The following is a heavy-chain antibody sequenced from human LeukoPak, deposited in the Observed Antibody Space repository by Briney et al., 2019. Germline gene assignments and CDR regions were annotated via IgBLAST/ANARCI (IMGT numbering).Heavy chain of an antibody. Sequence: SDTLSLTCTVSGGSISSSSYYWGWIRQPPGKGLEWIGRIYYSGRTYYNPSLKSRVTISVDTSKNHFSLKLSSVTAADTAVYYCARGSSGSYWEVYFDYWGQGTLVTVSS. D-gene: IGHD1-26*01. CDR1: GGSISSSSYY. CDR2: IYYSGRT. J-gene: IGHJ4*02. V-gene: IGHV4-39*01. CDR3: ARGSSGSYWEVYFDY.